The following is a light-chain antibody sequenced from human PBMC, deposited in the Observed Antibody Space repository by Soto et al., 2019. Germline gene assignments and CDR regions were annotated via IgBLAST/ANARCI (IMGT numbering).Light chain of an antibody. V-gene: IGKV3-20*01. Sequence: VCTPSPGTLSFPPGERATLSCRASQSVSSSYLAWYQQKPGQAPRLLIYGASSRATGIPDRFSGSGSGTDFTLTISRLEPEDFAVYYCQQYHNTPITFGQGTRLEIK. CDR3: QQYHNTPIT. CDR2: GAS. CDR1: QSVSSSY. J-gene: IGKJ5*01.